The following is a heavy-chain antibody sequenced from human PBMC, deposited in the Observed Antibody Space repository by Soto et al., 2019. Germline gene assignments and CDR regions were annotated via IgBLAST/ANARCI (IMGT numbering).Heavy chain of an antibody. CDR1: GYSFSDYH. CDR2: INPKSGGT. V-gene: IGHV1-2*04. J-gene: IGHJ6*02. Sequence: GASVKVSCKASGYSFSDYHIHWVRQAPGQGLEWLGRINPKSGGTSSAQKFQGWVTMTRDTSISTAYMELTRLRSDDTAVYFCARGHSTDCSNGVRSFFYNHEMDVWGQGTTVTVSS. CDR3: ARGHSTDCSNGVRSFFYNHEMDV. D-gene: IGHD2-8*01.